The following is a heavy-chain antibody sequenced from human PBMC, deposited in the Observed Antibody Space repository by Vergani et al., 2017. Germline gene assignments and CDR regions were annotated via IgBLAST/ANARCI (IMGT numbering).Heavy chain of an antibody. CDR3: VRAYDSSGYYYEDWFDP. CDR2: IKQDGSEK. J-gene: IGHJ5*02. D-gene: IGHD3-22*01. CDR1: GFTFSSYW. Sequence: EVQLVESGGGLVQPGGSLRLSCAASGFTFSSYWMSWVRQAPGKGLEWVANIKQDGSEKYYVDSVKGRVTISRDNAKNSLYLQMNSLRAEDTAVYYCVRAYDSSGYYYEDWFDPWGQGTLVTVSS. V-gene: IGHV3-7*03.